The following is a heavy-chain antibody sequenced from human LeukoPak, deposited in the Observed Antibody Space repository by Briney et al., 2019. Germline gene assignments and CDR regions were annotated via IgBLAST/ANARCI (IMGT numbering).Heavy chain of an antibody. V-gene: IGHV1-69*13. D-gene: IGHD2-15*01. CDR2: IIPIFRTA. CDR1: VGTFSSYA. J-gene: IGHJ4*02. Sequence: SVTVSFKASVGTFSSYAISWVRQAPGQGLEWMGGIIPIFRTANYAQKFQGRVTITADESTSTAYMDLSSLRSEDTAVYYCARTDCSGGSCYSRRAFDYWGQGTLVTVSS. CDR3: ARTDCSGGSCYSRRAFDY.